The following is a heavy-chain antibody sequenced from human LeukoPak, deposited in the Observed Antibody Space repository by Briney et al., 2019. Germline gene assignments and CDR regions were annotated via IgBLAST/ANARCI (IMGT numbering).Heavy chain of an antibody. CDR2: IYHSGST. Sequence: SETLSLTCAVSGGSISSSNWWSWVRQPPGKGLEWIGEIYHSGSTNYNPSLKSRVTISVDKSKNQFSLKLSSVTAADTAVYYCARVQWELLVYYFDYWGQGTLVTVSS. D-gene: IGHD1-26*01. CDR3: ARVQWELLVYYFDY. J-gene: IGHJ4*02. V-gene: IGHV4-4*02. CDR1: GGSISSSNW.